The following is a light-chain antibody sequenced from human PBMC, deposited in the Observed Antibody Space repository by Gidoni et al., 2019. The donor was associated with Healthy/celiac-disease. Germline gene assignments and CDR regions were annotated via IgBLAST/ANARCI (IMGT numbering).Light chain of an antibody. CDR1: QSLRSSY. CDR3: QKYGSSPPWT. Sequence: EIVFPQSPGTLSLSPGERATLSCRASQSLRSSYLAWYQQKPGQAPRHLINGAPSRATGIPDRSSGSGSGTDFTLTISRLEPEDFAVYYCQKYGSSPPWTFGQGTKVEIK. V-gene: IGKV3-20*01. J-gene: IGKJ1*01. CDR2: GAP.